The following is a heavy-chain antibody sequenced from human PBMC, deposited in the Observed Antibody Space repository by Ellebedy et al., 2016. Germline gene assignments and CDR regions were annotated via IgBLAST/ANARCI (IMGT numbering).Heavy chain of an antibody. Sequence: SETLSLXXTVSGGSVSSGSYYWSWIRQPPGKGLEWIGYIYYSGSTNYNPSLKSRVTISVDTSKNQFSLKLNSVTAADTAVYYCARHVAGSSAFDYWGQGTLVTVSS. D-gene: IGHD6-25*01. CDR2: IYYSGST. J-gene: IGHJ4*02. CDR3: ARHVAGSSAFDY. V-gene: IGHV4-61*01. CDR1: GGSVSSGSYY.